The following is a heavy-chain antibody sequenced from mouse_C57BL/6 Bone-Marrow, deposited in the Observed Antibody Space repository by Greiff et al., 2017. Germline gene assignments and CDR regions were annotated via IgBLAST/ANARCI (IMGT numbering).Heavy chain of an antibody. CDR2: ISDGGSYT. V-gene: IGHV5-4*03. CDR3: ASLSYFDY. Sequence: EVMLVESGGGLVKPGGSLKLSCAASGFTFSSYAMSWVRQTPEKRLEWVATISDGGSYTYYPDNVKGRFTISRDNAKNNLYLQMSHLKSEDTAMYYCASLSYFDYWGQGTTLTVSS. J-gene: IGHJ2*01. CDR1: GFTFSSYA.